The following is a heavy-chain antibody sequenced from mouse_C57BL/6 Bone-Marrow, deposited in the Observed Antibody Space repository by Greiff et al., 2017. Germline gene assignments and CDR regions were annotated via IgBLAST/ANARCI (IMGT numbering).Heavy chain of an antibody. Sequence: EVKLVESGGGLVKPGGSLKLSCAASGFTFSDYYMYWVRQTPEKRLEWVAYISNGCGSTYYPDTLKGRFTISRENAKNTLYLQMSRLQSADTAMYYCARHYYGSRYEWYFDVWGTGTTVTVSS. CDR2: ISNGCGST. V-gene: IGHV5-12*01. J-gene: IGHJ1*03. CDR3: ARHYYGSRYEWYFDV. CDR1: GFTFSDYY. D-gene: IGHD1-1*01.